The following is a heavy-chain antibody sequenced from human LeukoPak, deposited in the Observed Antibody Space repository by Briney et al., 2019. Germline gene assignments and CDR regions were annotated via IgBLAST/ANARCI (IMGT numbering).Heavy chain of an antibody. J-gene: IGHJ4*02. Sequence: GGSLRLSCAASGFSFSIYWMHWVRQAPGKELEWVSRIDPDGSGTSYADSVKGRFTISRDNAKNTLYLQMNSLRAEDTAVYYCARGGGYYFDYWGQGTLVTVSS. D-gene: IGHD4-23*01. CDR2: IDPDGSGT. V-gene: IGHV3-74*01. CDR3: ARGGGYYFDY. CDR1: GFSFSIYW.